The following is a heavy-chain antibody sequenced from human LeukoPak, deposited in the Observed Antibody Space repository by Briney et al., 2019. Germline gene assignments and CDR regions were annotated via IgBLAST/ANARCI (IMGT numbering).Heavy chain of an antibody. CDR1: GYTFTNHG. J-gene: IGHJ4*02. V-gene: IGHV1-18*01. CDR2: ISGYNGNT. D-gene: IGHD4-17*01. Sequence: ASVVVSCKTSGYTFTNHGISWVRQAPGQGLEWMGWISGYNGNTNYVQKFRGRITMTTDTSTSTAYLQLRSLRSDDTALYYCARDLSLGRHDDGEPFDFWGQGTLVTVSS. CDR3: ARDLSLGRHDDGEPFDF.